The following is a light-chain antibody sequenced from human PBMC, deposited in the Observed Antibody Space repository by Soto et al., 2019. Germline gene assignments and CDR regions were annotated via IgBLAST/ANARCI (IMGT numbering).Light chain of an antibody. Sequence: EIVLTQSPATLSLSPGERATLSCRASQSVSAYLAWYQQKPGQTPRLLIYDTSTRATGIPARFSGSGSETDFTLIISSLEPEDFAVYYCQQRNTWPPTFGPGTKVDIK. CDR2: DTS. CDR1: QSVSAY. V-gene: IGKV3-11*01. J-gene: IGKJ3*01. CDR3: QQRNTWPPT.